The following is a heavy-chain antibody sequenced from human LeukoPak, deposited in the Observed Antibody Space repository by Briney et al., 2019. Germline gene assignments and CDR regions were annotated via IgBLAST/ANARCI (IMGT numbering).Heavy chain of an antibody. D-gene: IGHD2-15*01. J-gene: IGHJ4*02. V-gene: IGHV3-23*01. CDR1: GFTFSSYA. CDR2: ISGSGGST. CDR3: AKSKVVAATMGRFDY. Sequence: GGSLRLSCAASGFTFSSYAMTWVRQAPGKGLEGVSGISGSGGSTYYADSMKGRFTISRDNSQNTLYLQMNSLRAEDTAVYYCAKSKVVAATMGRFDYWGQGTLVTVSS.